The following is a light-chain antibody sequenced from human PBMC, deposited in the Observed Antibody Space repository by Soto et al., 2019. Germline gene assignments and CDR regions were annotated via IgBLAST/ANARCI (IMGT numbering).Light chain of an antibody. J-gene: IGKJ5*01. CDR3: QQYNNWPIT. Sequence: EIVMTQSPATLSVSPGERATLSCRASQSVSSNLACYQQKPGQAPRLLIYGASTRATGIPARFSGSGSGTDFTLTISSLQTEDFAVYYCQQYNNWPITFGQGTRLEIK. CDR2: GAS. V-gene: IGKV3-15*01. CDR1: QSVSSN.